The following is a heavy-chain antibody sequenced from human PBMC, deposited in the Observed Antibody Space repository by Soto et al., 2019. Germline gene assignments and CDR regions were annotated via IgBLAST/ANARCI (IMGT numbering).Heavy chain of an antibody. CDR3: ARSPIFTFGGVIRNLFAS. CDR1: GYSFTSYW. Sequence: PGESLKISCKGSGYSFTSYWIGWVRQMPGKGLEWMGIIYPGDSDTRYSPSFQGQVTISADKSISTAYLQWSSLKASDTAMYYCARSPIFTFGGVIRNLFASWGQGTLVTVSS. J-gene: IGHJ5*02. CDR2: IYPGDSDT. D-gene: IGHD3-16*01. V-gene: IGHV5-51*01.